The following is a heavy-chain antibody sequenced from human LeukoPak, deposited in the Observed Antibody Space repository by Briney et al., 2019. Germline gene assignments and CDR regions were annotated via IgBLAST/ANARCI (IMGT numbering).Heavy chain of an antibody. Sequence: PAGGSLRLSCAASGFTFSSYWMSWVRQAPGKGLEWVAVIPYDGSNKYYADSVKGRFTISRENSKNRLYLQMNSLRAEDTAVYYCARAEGYGGELDSWGQGTLVTVSS. CDR2: IPYDGSNK. D-gene: IGHD4-23*01. CDR3: ARAEGYGGELDS. CDR1: GFTFSSYW. V-gene: IGHV3-30*13. J-gene: IGHJ4*02.